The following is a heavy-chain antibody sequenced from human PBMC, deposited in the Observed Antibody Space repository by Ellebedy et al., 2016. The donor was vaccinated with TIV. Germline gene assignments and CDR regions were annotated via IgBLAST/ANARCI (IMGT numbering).Heavy chain of an antibody. CDR1: GFTLSNYA. CDR3: ASDPYYHGSGSYKGFDY. CDR2: ISYAGSDT. V-gene: IGHV3-30-3*01. D-gene: IGHD3-10*01. Sequence: GESLKISXTGSGFTLSNYAMHWVRQAPGQGLEWVAVISYAGSDTHYADSVKGRFTISRDNSKDTLYLQMNRLRPEDTAVYFCASDPYYHGSGSYKGFDYWGQGTLVTVSS. J-gene: IGHJ4*02.